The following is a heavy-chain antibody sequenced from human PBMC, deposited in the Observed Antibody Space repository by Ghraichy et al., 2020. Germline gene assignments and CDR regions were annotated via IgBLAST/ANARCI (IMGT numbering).Heavy chain of an antibody. J-gene: IGHJ4*02. V-gene: IGHV3-30-3*01. Sequence: LTCAASGFSFSNYAMHWVRQAPGKGLEWVAAISYDGNNKYYADSVQGRFTLSRDISKNTMYLQMNSLTTEDTAVYYCTRAPHGLDYWGQGTLVTVSS. CDR3: TRAPHGLDY. CDR1: GFSFSNYA. D-gene: IGHD4-17*01. CDR2: ISYDGNNK.